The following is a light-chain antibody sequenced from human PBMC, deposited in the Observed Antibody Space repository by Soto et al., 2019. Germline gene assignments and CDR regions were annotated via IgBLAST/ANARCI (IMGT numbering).Light chain of an antibody. V-gene: IGKV3-15*01. CDR3: QQYTNWPYT. Sequence: EIVMMQSPATLSVSPRERATLSCRASQALGNNLAWYQHKPGQAPRLLIYGASTRATGVPVRFGGSGSETEFTLSISSLQSDDLAVYYCQQYTNWPYTFGQGTKLEIK. CDR2: GAS. CDR1: QALGNN. J-gene: IGKJ2*01.